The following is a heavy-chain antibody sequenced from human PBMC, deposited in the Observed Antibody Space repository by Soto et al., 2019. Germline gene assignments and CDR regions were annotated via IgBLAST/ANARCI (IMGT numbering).Heavy chain of an antibody. CDR2: ISAYNGNT. V-gene: IGHV1-18*04. CDR3: ARDRVGDTAMDPNDY. D-gene: IGHD5-18*01. CDR1: GYTFTSYG. Sequence: ASVKVSCKASGYTFTSYGISWVRQAPGQGLEWMGWISAYNGNTNYAQKLQGRVTMTTDTSTSTAYMELRSLRSDDTAVYYCARDRVGDTAMDPNDYWGQGTLVTVSS. J-gene: IGHJ4*02.